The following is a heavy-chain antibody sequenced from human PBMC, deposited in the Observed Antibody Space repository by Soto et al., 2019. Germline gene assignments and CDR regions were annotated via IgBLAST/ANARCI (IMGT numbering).Heavy chain of an antibody. D-gene: IGHD6-13*01. V-gene: IGHV4-59*01. J-gene: IGHJ4*02. CDR3: ARGTSWQLPFDY. Sequence: PSETLSLTCTVSSDSISSYYWSWIRQPPGKRLEWIGYISYSGSTDYNPSLKSRVTISGDTSKNQFSLKVSPVTAADTAVYYCARGTSWQLPFDYWGQGTLVTVS. CDR1: SDSISSYY. CDR2: ISYSGST.